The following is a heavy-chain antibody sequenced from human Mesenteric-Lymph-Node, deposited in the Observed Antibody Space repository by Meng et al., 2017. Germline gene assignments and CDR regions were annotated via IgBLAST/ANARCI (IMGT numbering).Heavy chain of an antibody. Sequence: SETLSLTCTVSGGSISSGSSYWSWIRQPAGKGLEWIGRIYTSGSTNYNPSLKSRVTITVDTSKNQFSLKLSSVTAADTAVYYCAREKRWFGDHAYYYYYGMDVWGQGTTVTVSS. CDR1: GGSISSGSSY. V-gene: IGHV4-61*02. CDR2: IYTSGST. CDR3: AREKRWFGDHAYYYYYGMDV. D-gene: IGHD3-10*01. J-gene: IGHJ6*02.